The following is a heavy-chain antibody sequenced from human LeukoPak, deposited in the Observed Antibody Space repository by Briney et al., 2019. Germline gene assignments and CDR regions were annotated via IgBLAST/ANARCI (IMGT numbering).Heavy chain of an antibody. CDR2: INHSGST. D-gene: IGHD6-13*01. V-gene: IGHV4-34*01. J-gene: IGHJ5*01. CDR1: GFTVNSNY. CDR3: ARGRYSSSWYDS. Sequence: GSLRLSCAASGFTVNSNYMSWIRQPPGKGLEWIGEINHSGSTNYNPSLKSRVTISVDTSKNQFSLKLSSVTAADTAVYYCARGRYSSSWYDSWGQGTLVTVSS.